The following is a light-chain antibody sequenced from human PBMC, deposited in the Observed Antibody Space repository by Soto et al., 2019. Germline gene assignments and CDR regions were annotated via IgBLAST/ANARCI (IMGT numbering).Light chain of an antibody. Sequence: QSALTQPASVSGSPGQSITISCTGTSSDVGGYNYVSWYQQHPGKGPKLMIYEVSNRPSGVSNRFSGSKSGNTATLTLSGLQAEDEADYYCSSYTSTTTRVFGTGTKVTVL. CDR1: SSDVGGYNY. J-gene: IGLJ1*01. CDR2: EVS. CDR3: SSYTSTTTRV. V-gene: IGLV2-14*03.